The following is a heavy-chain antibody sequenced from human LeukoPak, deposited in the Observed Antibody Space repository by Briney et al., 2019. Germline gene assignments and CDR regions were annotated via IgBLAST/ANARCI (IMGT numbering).Heavy chain of an antibody. CDR3: ARDLGVGATTGY. J-gene: IGHJ4*02. V-gene: IGHV1-46*01. Sequence: ALVKVSCKASGGTFSSYAISWVRQAPGQGLEWMGIINPSGGSTSYAQKFQGRVTMTRDTSTSTVYMELSSLRSEDTAVYYCARDLGVGATTGYWGQGTLVTVSS. CDR2: INPSGGST. CDR1: GGTFSSYA. D-gene: IGHD1-26*01.